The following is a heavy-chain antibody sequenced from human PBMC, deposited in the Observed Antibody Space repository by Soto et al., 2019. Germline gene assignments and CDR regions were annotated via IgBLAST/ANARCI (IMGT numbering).Heavy chain of an antibody. CDR2: ISGSGSTI. CDR1: GFTFSSYA. CDR3: AKVFYYYDSSGYYYFDY. V-gene: IGHV3-23*01. D-gene: IGHD3-22*01. J-gene: IGHJ4*02. Sequence: GSLLLSCSGSGFTFSSYAVSWVRQAPGKGPEWISSISGSGSTIYYADSVKGRFTISRDNSKNTLYLQMSSLRAEDTAVYYCAKVFYYYDSSGYYYFDYWGQGTLVTVYS.